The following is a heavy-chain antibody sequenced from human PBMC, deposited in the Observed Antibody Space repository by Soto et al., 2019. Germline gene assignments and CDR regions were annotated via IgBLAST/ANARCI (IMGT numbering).Heavy chain of an antibody. D-gene: IGHD3-16*01. V-gene: IGHV4-4*02. CDR3: VRVGLRWYFDF. CDR1: RGSMNSGHW. Sequence: QVQLQESGPGLVKPSGTLSLTCDVSRGSMNSGHWWSWVRQPPGKGLEWVGHIHRSGATNYNPCLRSRVDVSLGASEGQCSLILSSVCAADTGVYYCVRVGLRWYFDFWGRGTLVTVSS. CDR2: IHRSGAT. J-gene: IGHJ2*01.